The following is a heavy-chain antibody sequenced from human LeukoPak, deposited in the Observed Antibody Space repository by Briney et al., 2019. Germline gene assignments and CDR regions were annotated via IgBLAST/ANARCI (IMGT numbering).Heavy chain of an antibody. CDR3: ARADIVVVVAATPRLHRASDI. CDR2: ISAYNGNT. V-gene: IGHV1-18*01. J-gene: IGHJ3*02. D-gene: IGHD2-15*01. Sequence: ASVKVSCKASGYTFTSYGISWVRQAPGQGLEWMGWISAYNGNTNYAQKLQGRVTMTTDTSTSTAYMELRSLRSDDTAVYYCARADIVVVVAATPRLHRASDIWGQGTMVTVSS. CDR1: GYTFTSYG.